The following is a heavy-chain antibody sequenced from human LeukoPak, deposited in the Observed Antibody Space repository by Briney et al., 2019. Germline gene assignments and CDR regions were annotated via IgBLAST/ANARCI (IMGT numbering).Heavy chain of an antibody. CDR3: ARGQWLTNYYFDY. V-gene: IGHV3-11*04. Sequence: SGGSLRLSCAASGFTFSDYYMSWIRQAPGKGLEWVSYISSRSSTIYYADSARGRFTISRDNAKNSLYLQMNSLRAEDTAVYYCARGQWLTNYYFDYWGQGTLVSVSS. J-gene: IGHJ4*02. CDR2: ISSRSSTI. CDR1: GFTFSDYY. D-gene: IGHD6-19*01.